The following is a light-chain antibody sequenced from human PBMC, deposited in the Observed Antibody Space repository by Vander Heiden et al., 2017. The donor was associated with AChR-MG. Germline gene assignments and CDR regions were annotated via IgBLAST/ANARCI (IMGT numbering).Light chain of an antibody. CDR1: QIISNN. CDR3: QQYNNGPSLT. CDR2: GAS. J-gene: IGKJ4*01. V-gene: IGKV3-15*01. Sequence: EIVMTQSPATLSVSPGERATLTCRASQIISNNLAWYQQKPGQAPRLLIYGASTRATGIPARFSGSGSGTEFTLTISSLQSEDFAVYHCQQYNNGPSLTFGGGTKVEIK.